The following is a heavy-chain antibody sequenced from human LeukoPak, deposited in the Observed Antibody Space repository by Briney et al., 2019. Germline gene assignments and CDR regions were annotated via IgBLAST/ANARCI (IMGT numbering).Heavy chain of an antibody. CDR3: ARDLEGYRFGWFDP. D-gene: IGHD3-16*01. Sequence: PGGSLRLSCAASGFTFSSYAMSWVRQAPGKWLEWVSAISGSGGSTYYADSVKGRFTISRDNSKNTLYLQINSLRAEDTAVYYCARDLEGYRFGWFDPWGQGTLVTVSS. V-gene: IGHV3-23*01. J-gene: IGHJ5*02. CDR2: ISGSGGST. CDR1: GFTFSSYA.